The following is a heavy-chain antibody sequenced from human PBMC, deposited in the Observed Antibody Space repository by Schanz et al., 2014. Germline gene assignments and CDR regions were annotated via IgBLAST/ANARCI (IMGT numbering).Heavy chain of an antibody. Sequence: EVQLVESGGGLVQPGGSLRLSCAASGYTFSDHFMDWVRQAPGKGLEWVSTIASGGSHTFYADSVTGRFTISRDNSKNTLYLQMNSLRAEDTAVYYCAKGQLLSYYFDYWGQGTLVTVSS. D-gene: IGHD2-21*01. CDR1: GYTFSDHF. V-gene: IGHV3-23*04. J-gene: IGHJ4*02. CDR2: IASGGSHT. CDR3: AKGQLLSYYFDY.